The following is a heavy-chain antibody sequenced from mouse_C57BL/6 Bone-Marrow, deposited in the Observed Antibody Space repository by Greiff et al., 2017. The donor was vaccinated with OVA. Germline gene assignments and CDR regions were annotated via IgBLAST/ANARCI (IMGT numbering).Heavy chain of an antibody. D-gene: IGHD1-1*02. J-gene: IGHJ4*01. V-gene: IGHV8-8*01. Sequence: QVTLKESGPGILQPSQTLSLTCSFSGFSLSTFGMGVGWLRQPSGKGLEWLAHIWWDADKYYNPALKSRLTLSKDTSQNQVFLKIANVDTADTATYDCALPYYGAMDYWGQGTSVTVAS. CDR1: GFSLSTFGMG. CDR2: IWWDADK. CDR3: ALPYYGAMDY.